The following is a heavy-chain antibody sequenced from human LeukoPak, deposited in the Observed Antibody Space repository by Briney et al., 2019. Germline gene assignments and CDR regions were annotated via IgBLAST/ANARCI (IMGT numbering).Heavy chain of an antibody. D-gene: IGHD6-19*01. Sequence: GGSLRLSCAASGFTFSSYAMSWVRQAPGKGLEWVSAISGSGGSTYYADSVKGRFTISRDNSKNTLYLQMNSLRAEDTAVYYCAKSGTASQWLVPGGTYYFDYWGQGTLVAVSS. V-gene: IGHV3-23*01. CDR1: GFTFSSYA. CDR3: AKSGTASQWLVPGGTYYFDY. J-gene: IGHJ4*02. CDR2: ISGSGGST.